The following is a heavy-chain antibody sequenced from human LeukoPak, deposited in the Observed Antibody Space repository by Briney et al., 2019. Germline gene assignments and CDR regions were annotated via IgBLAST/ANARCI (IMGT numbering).Heavy chain of an antibody. Sequence: ASVKVSCKASGYTFSVYYMHWVRQAPGQGLEWMGWINPNSGGTNYAQKFQGRVTMTRDRSISTAYMELSRLRSDGTAVYYCARPVDGMDVWGQGTTVTVSS. CDR2: INPNSGGT. J-gene: IGHJ6*02. CDR1: GYTFSVYY. CDR3: ARPVDGMDV. V-gene: IGHV1-2*02.